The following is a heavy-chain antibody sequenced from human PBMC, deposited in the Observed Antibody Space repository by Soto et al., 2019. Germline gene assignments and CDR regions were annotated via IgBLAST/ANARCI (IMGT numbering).Heavy chain of an antibody. Sequence: PSETLSLTCAVYGGSFSGYYWSWIRQPPGKGLEWIGEINHSGSTNYNPSLKSRVTISVDTSKNQFSLKLSSVTAADTAVYYCATSVAGPSDYCGQGTLVTVSS. CDR3: ATSVAGPSDY. J-gene: IGHJ4*02. V-gene: IGHV4-34*01. D-gene: IGHD6-19*01. CDR1: GGSFSGYY. CDR2: INHSGST.